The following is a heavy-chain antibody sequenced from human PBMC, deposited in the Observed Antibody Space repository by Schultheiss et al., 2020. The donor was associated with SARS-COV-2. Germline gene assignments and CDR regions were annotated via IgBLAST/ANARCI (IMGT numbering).Heavy chain of an antibody. V-gene: IGHV3-30*07. Sequence: GGSLRLSCAASGFTFSSYAMHWVRQAPGKGLEWVAVISYDGSNKYYADSVKGRFTISRDNSKNTLYLQMNSLRAEDTAVYYCARANWNYIDWGQGTLVTVSS. CDR3: ARANWNYID. J-gene: IGHJ4*02. CDR1: GFTFSSYA. CDR2: ISYDGSNK. D-gene: IGHD1-7*01.